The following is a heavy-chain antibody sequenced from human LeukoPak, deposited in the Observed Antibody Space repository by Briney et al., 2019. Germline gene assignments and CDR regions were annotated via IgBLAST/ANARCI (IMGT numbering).Heavy chain of an antibody. CDR3: ARGGPRFWVIDASDI. V-gene: IGHV4-34*01. D-gene: IGHD3-16*01. Sequence: SKTLSLTCAVYGGSFSGYYWSWIRQPPGKGLEWIGEINHSGSTNYNPSLKSRVTISVDTSKNQFSLKLSSVTAADTAVYYCARGGPRFWVIDASDIWGQGTMVTVSS. CDR1: GGSFSGYY. J-gene: IGHJ3*02. CDR2: INHSGST.